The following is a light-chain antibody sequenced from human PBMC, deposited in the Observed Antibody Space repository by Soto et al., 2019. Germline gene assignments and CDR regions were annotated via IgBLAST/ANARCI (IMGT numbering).Light chain of an antibody. Sequence: QSVLTQPASVSGSPGQSITISCTGTSSDVGGYNYVPWYQQHPGKAPKLIIYEVSNRPSGVSNRFSGSKSGDTASLTISGLHAEDEADYYCSSYTSSSTLYVFGTGTKLTVL. J-gene: IGLJ1*01. CDR1: SSDVGGYNY. V-gene: IGLV2-14*01. CDR2: EVS. CDR3: SSYTSSSTLYV.